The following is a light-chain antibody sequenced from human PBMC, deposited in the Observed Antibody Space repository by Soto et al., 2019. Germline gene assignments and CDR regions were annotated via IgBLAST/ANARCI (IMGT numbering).Light chain of an antibody. CDR1: QDSMKD. J-gene: IGKJ2*01. V-gene: IGKV1-6*01. CDR3: LQEYNYSFT. CDR2: GAS. Sequence: ATQITHSPSSLSASLFYRVTITSRASQDSMKDLAGYQQKPGKAAQILIYGASTLQTGVASRFSGSGSATDFTLTISSLQPEDSAAYYCLQEYNYSFTFGQGTKVDIK.